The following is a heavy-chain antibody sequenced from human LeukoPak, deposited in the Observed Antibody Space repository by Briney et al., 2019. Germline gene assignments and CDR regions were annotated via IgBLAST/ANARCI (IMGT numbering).Heavy chain of an antibody. V-gene: IGHV3-7*01. CDR2: IKQDGSEK. CDR3: AREGSYCTNGVCYAGLDAFDI. D-gene: IGHD2-8*01. Sequence: GGSLRLSCAASAFTFSSYWMSWVRQAPGKGLEWVANIKQDGSEKYYVDSVKGRFTISRDNAKNSLYLQMNSLRAEVTAVYYCAREGSYCTNGVCYAGLDAFDIWGQGTMVTVSS. CDR1: AFTFSSYW. J-gene: IGHJ3*02.